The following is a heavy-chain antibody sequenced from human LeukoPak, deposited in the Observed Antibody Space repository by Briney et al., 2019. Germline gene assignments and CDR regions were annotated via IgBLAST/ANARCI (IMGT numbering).Heavy chain of an antibody. Sequence: GGSLRLSCAASGFTFSSYGMHWVRQAPGKGLEWVAVIWYDGSNKYYADSVKGRFTISRDNSENTLYLQMNSLRAEDTAVYYCARVGVKIAHCYYYYGMDVWGQGTTVTVSS. CDR3: ARVGVKIAHCYYYYGMDV. CDR2: IWYDGSNK. J-gene: IGHJ6*02. V-gene: IGHV3-33*01. CDR1: GFTFSSYG. D-gene: IGHD3-16*01.